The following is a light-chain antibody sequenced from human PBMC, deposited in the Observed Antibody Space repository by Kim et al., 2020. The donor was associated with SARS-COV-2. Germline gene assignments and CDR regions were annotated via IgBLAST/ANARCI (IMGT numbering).Light chain of an antibody. V-gene: IGLV2-14*03. Sequence: GQSIPISCTGTGSDIGGYNYVSWYQQYPGKAPKLMIYDVTDRPSGVSNRFSGSKSANTASLTISGLRADDEATYYCSSYTDDNTVIFGGGTQLTVL. CDR2: DVT. CDR3: SSYTDDNTVI. J-gene: IGLJ2*01. CDR1: GSDIGGYNY.